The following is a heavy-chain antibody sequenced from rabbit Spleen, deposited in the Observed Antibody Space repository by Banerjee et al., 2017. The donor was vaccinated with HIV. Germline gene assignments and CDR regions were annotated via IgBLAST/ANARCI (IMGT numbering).Heavy chain of an antibody. CDR1: GLDFSSSYW. CDR2: IYAGSTDWT. V-gene: IGHV1S45*01. Sequence: QEQLVEYGGDLVKPEGSLTLTCKASGLDFSSSYWICWVRQAPGKGLEWIACIYAGSTDWTYYATWAKGRFAISKTSSTTVTLQMTSLTAADTATYFCARENGALGSAIDLWGPGTLVTVS. D-gene: IGHD6-1*01. CDR3: ARENGALGSAIDL. J-gene: IGHJ4*01.